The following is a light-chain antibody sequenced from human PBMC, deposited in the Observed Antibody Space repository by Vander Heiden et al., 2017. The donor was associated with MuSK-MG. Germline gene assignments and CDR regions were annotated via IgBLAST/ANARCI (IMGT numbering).Light chain of an antibody. V-gene: IGKV3-15*01. CDR3: LQFNNKARAII. J-gene: IGKJ5*01. CDR2: GAS. Sequence: EIVMPQSPATLSVPPGQRATLPCRASQSLSSNLAWYQQKPEQAPRLLSYGASARATGIPARFSSSGSRTEFTLTISSLRSEDFAVYYGLQFNNKARAIIFGQGTRLEI. CDR1: QSLSSN.